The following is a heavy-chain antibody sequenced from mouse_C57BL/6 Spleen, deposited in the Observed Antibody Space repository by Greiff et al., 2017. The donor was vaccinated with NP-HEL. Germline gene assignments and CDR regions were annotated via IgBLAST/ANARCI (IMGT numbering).Heavy chain of an antibody. Sequence: EVKLVESGPELVKPGASVKMSCKASGYTFTDYNMHWVKQSHGKSLEWIGYINPNNGGTSYNQKFKGKATLTVNKSSSTAYMELRSLTSEDSAVYYCARRGISNFAWFAYWGQGTLVTVSA. J-gene: IGHJ3*01. CDR3: ARRGISNFAWFAY. V-gene: IGHV1-22*01. CDR2: INPNNGGT. CDR1: GYTFTDYN. D-gene: IGHD2-5*01.